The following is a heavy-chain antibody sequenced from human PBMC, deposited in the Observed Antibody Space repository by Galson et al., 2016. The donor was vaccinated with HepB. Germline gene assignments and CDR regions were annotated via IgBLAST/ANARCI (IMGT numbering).Heavy chain of an antibody. CDR1: GFTFSNYV. Sequence: SLRLSCAASGFTFSNYVMNWVRQAPGKGLEWVSAISGSGTNTYYEDSVKGRFTISRDNSKNTLFLQMNSLRAEDTAVYHCAKSLLGVTLVSYYYGMDVWGQGTTVTVSS. V-gene: IGHV3-23*01. CDR3: AKSLLGVTLVSYYYGMDV. J-gene: IGHJ6*02. D-gene: IGHD2-21*02. CDR2: ISGSGTNT.